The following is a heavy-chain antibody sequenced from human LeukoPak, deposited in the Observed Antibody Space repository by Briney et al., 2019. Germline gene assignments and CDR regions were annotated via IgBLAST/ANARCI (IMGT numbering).Heavy chain of an antibody. Sequence: QSGGSLRLSCAASGFTFSSYWIHWVRQAPGKGLVWVSRINNDGRSATYADSVKGRFTVTRDNTENTVYLQMTSLSPEDTAVYYCARDWSDYGEDYWGQGTLVTVSS. D-gene: IGHD4-17*01. CDR2: INNDGRSA. CDR3: ARDWSDYGEDY. V-gene: IGHV3-74*01. CDR1: GFTFSSYW. J-gene: IGHJ4*02.